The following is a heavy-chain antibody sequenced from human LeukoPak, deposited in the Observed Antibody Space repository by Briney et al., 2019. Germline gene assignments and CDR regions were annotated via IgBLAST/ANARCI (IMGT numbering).Heavy chain of an antibody. CDR1: GGSISSSSYY. CDR3: AREVPSSWLDY. V-gene: IGHV4-39*07. CDR2: IYYSGST. D-gene: IGHD6-13*01. J-gene: IGHJ4*02. Sequence: PSETLSLTCTVSGGSISSSSYYWGWIRQPPGKGLEWIGSIYYSGSTYYNPSLKSRVTISVDTSKNQFSLKLSSVTAADTAVYYCAREVPSSWLDYWGQGTLVTVSS.